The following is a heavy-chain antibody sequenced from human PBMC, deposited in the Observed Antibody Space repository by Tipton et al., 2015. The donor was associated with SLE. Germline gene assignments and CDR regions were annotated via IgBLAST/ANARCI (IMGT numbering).Heavy chain of an antibody. CDR3: AKPVPGGPHSYDS. J-gene: IGHJ1*01. CDR2: LSWNSADI. V-gene: IGHV3-9*01. CDR1: GFRFDIYD. D-gene: IGHD2-15*01. Sequence: SLRLSCAASGFRFDIYDMHWVRQAPGKGLEWVSSLSWNSADIGYADSVKGRFSISRDNGKKSLYLQMNSLRPDDTSLYYCAKPVPGGPHSYDSWGQGPLVIVSS.